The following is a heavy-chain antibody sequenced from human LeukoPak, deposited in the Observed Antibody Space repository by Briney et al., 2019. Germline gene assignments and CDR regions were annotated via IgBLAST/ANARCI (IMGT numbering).Heavy chain of an antibody. CDR3: ARDSTYLYYYYMDV. D-gene: IGHD2-2*01. J-gene: IGHJ6*03. CDR1: EFSVGSNY. V-gene: IGHV3-48*03. CDR2: ISSSDNTI. Sequence: GGSLRLSCAASEFSVGSNYMTWVRQAPGKGLEWVSYISSSDNTIYYADSVKGRFTISRDNAKNSLYLQMNSLRAEDTAVYYCARDSTYLYYYYMDVWGKGTTVTISS.